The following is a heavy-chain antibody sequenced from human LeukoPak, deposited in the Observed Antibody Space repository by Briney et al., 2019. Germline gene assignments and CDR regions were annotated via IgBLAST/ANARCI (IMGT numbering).Heavy chain of an antibody. CDR3: ASSSGSLNYYYGMDV. J-gene: IGHJ6*02. D-gene: IGHD3-22*01. V-gene: IGHV4-39*01. CDR1: GGSISSSSYY. Sequence: PSETLSLTCTVSGGSISSSSYYWGWIRQPPGKGLEWIGSIYYSGSTYYNPSLKSRVTISVDTSKNQFSLKLSSVTAADTAVYYCASSSGSLNYYYGMDVWGQGTTVTVSS. CDR2: IYYSGST.